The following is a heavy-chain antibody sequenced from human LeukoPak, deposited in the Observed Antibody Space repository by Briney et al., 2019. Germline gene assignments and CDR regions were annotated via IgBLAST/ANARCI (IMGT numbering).Heavy chain of an antibody. D-gene: IGHD5-24*01. CDR3: TTRLQSHFDY. V-gene: IGHV3-23*01. CDR1: GFTFSSYT. CDR2: ISDPHSGSET. Sequence: GGSLRLSCAASGFTFSSYTMNWVRQPLGQGLEWVSTISDPHSGSETHYADSVKGRFTISRDDSQNTLYLQMDSLRAEDTAVYYCTTRLQSHFDYWGQGTQVTVSS. J-gene: IGHJ4*02.